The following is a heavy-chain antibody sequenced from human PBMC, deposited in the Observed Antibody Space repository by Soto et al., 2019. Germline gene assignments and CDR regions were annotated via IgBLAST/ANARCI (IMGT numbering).Heavy chain of an antibody. CDR1: GFSFRNYA. CDR2: ISASAGST. D-gene: IGHD3-10*01. V-gene: IGHV3-23*01. J-gene: IGHJ4*02. CDR3: AKRSSYNLKDPLDD. Sequence: LRLSCVASGFSFRNYAMTWVRQAPGKGLEWVGVISASAGSTYYGNSVKGRFTISRDNFRDTVYLQMNDLRVEDTARYYCAKRSSYNLKDPLDDWGQGTLVTVSS.